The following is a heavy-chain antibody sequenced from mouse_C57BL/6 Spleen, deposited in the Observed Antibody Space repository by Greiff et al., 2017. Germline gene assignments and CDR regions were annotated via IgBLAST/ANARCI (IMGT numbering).Heavy chain of an antibody. J-gene: IGHJ3*01. CDR3: APHYYGSSRGFAY. Sequence: QVQLQQPGAELVRPGTSVKLSCKASGYTFTSYWMHWVKQRPGQGLEWIGVIDPSDSYTNYNQTFKGKATLTVDTSSSTAYMQLSSLTSEDSAVYDCAPHYYGSSRGFAYWGQGTLVTVSA. D-gene: IGHD1-1*01. CDR1: GYTFTSYW. CDR2: IDPSDSYT. V-gene: IGHV1-59*01.